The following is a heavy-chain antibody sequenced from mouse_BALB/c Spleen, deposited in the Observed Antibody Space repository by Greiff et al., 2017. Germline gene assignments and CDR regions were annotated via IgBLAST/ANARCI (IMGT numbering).Heavy chain of an antibody. D-gene: IGHD2-1*01. J-gene: IGHJ4*01. Sequence: VKLQESGAELAKPGASVKMSCKASGYTFTSYWMHWVKQRPGQGLEWIGYINPSTGYTEYNQKFKDKATLTADKSSSTAYMQLSSLTSEDSAVYYCARSGYGNPMDYWGQGTSVTVSS. CDR1: GYTFTSYW. CDR3: ARSGYGNPMDY. CDR2: INPSTGYT. V-gene: IGHV1-7*01.